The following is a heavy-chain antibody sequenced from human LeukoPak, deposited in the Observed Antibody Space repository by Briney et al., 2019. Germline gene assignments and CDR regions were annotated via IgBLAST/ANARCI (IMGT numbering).Heavy chain of an antibody. J-gene: IGHJ4*02. CDR3: ARHVLLWFGENLTAV. CDR2: IYSGGST. CDR1: GFTVSSNY. D-gene: IGHD3-10*01. V-gene: IGHV3-53*01. Sequence: PGGSLRLSCAASGFTVSSNYMSWVRQAPGKGLEWVSVIYSGGSTYYADSVKGRFTISRDNSKNTLYLQVNSLRAEDTAVYYCARHVLLWFGENLTAVWGQGTLVTVSS.